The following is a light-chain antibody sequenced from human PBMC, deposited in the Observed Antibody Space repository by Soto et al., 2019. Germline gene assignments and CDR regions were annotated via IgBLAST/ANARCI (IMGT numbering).Light chain of an antibody. CDR2: KAS. V-gene: IGKV1-5*03. J-gene: IGKJ2*01. Sequence: DIQMTQSPSTLSASVGDRVTITCRASQSISSWLAWYQQKPGKAPKLLIYKASSLESGVPSRFSGSGSGTEFTLTISSLQPDDFANYYCQQYNSPGYTFGQGTKLEIK. CDR1: QSISSW. CDR3: QQYNSPGYT.